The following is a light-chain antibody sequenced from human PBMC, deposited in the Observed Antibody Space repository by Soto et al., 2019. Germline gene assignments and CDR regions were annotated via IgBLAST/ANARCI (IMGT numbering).Light chain of an antibody. V-gene: IGKV3-20*01. CDR2: GAS. CDR1: QSVSSSY. J-gene: IGKJ1*01. CDR3: QQYGSTPRT. Sequence: EIVLTQSPDTLSLSPGERATLSCRASQSVSSSYLAWYQQKPGQAPRLLMYGASTRATGIPDRFSGSGSETDFTLTIGRLEPEDFAVYYCQQYGSTPRTFGQGTKVDIK.